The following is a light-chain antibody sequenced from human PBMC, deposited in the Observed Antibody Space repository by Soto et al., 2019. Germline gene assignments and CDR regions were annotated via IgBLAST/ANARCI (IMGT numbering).Light chain of an antibody. V-gene: IGLV2-11*01. CDR3: CSYAGSYTFYV. CDR1: SSDVGDYNY. CDR2: DVS. Sequence: QSALTQPRSVSGSPGQSVTISCTGTSSDVGDYNYVSWYQQHPGKAPKVMIYDVSKRPSGVPDRFSGSKSGNTASLTISGLQAEDDADYYCCSYAGSYTFYVFGTGTKLTVL. J-gene: IGLJ1*01.